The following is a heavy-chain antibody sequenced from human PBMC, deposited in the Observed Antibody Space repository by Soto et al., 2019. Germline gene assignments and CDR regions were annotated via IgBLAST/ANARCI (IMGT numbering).Heavy chain of an antibody. D-gene: IGHD3-22*01. CDR1: GGSISSGDYY. J-gene: IGHJ5*02. CDR2: IYYSGST. Sequence: SETLSLTCTVSGGSISSGDYYWSWIRQPPGKGLEWIGSIYYSGSTYYNPSLKSRVTMSVDTSNNQFSLKLSSVTAADTAVYYCARQASGYYYGWFDPWGQGTLVTVSS. CDR3: ARQASGYYYGWFDP. V-gene: IGHV4-30-4*01.